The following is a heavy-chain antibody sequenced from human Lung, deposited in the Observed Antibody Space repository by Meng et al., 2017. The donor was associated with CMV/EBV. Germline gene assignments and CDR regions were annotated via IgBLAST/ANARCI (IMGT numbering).Heavy chain of an antibody. CDR2: IYYSGSN. V-gene: IGHV4-30-4*01. D-gene: IGHD2-15*01. CDR1: GYSSTSDNIC. CDR3: VRQVVAASFDY. J-gene: IGHJ4*02. Sequence: QVRLQESGAGLKKPAPHLTLTCTAAGYSSTSDNICWVRHRHRQGRGLEGCGYIYYSGSNYEKPSLKSRVITSVETTKTQFLLNMRSVTATASAVYYWVRQVVAASFDYWGQGALVTVSS.